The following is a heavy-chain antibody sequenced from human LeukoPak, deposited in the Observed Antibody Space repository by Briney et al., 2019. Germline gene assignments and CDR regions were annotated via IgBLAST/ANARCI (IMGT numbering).Heavy chain of an antibody. CDR3: ARDSYDILTGFDAFDI. CDR1: GGSISSSSYY. Sequence: SETLSLTCTVSGGSISSSSYYWGWIRQPPGKGLEWIGSIYYSGSTNYNPSLKSRVTISVDTSKNQFSMKLSSVTAADTAVYYCARDSYDILTGFDAFDIWGQGTMVTVSS. D-gene: IGHD3-9*01. CDR2: IYYSGST. J-gene: IGHJ3*02. V-gene: IGHV4-39*07.